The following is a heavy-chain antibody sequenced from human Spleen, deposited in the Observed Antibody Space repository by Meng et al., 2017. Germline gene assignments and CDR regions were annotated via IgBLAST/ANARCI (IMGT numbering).Heavy chain of an antibody. D-gene: IGHD6-19*01. Sequence: GGSLRLSCAASGFTVSHNYMSWVRQAPGKGLEWVSVIYSGGNTYYADSVKGRFTISRDNAKNSLYLQMNSLRPEDTALYYCAKGAIAVAGSEFDYWGQGTVVTVSS. CDR1: GFTVSHNY. J-gene: IGHJ4*02. CDR3: AKGAIAVAGSEFDY. CDR2: IYSGGNT. V-gene: IGHV3-53*05.